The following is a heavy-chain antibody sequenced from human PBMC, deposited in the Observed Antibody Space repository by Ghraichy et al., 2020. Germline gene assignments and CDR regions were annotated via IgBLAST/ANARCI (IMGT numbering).Heavy chain of an antibody. D-gene: IGHD6-13*01. Sequence: ASVKVSCKASGYTFTSYGISWVRQAPGQGLEWMGWISAYNGNTNYAQKLQGRVTMTTDTSTSTAYMELRSLRSDDTAVYYCARHPGYSSSWFTQYYYYYYGMDVWGQGTTVTVSS. J-gene: IGHJ6*02. CDR2: ISAYNGNT. CDR3: ARHPGYSSSWFTQYYYYYYGMDV. V-gene: IGHV1-18*01. CDR1: GYTFTSYG.